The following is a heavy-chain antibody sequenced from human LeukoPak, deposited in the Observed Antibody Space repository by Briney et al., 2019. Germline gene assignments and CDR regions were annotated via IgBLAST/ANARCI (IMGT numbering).Heavy chain of an antibody. CDR2: INWNGGST. J-gene: IGHJ4*02. Sequence: GESLRLSCAASQFTFTTYWMSWVRQAPGKGLEWVSGINWNGGSTGYADSVKGRFTISRDNAKNSLYLQMNSLRAEDTALYYCARVVGYYYDSSGYYGPYYFDYWGQGTLVTVSS. V-gene: IGHV3-20*04. CDR3: ARVVGYYYDSSGYYGPYYFDY. D-gene: IGHD3-22*01. CDR1: QFTFTTYW.